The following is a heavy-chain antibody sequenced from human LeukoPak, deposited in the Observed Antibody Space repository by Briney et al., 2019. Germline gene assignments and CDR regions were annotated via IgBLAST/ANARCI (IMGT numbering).Heavy chain of an antibody. V-gene: IGHV3-23*01. CDR3: AKDGGFIVVVPEATFDP. CDR1: GFTFSTHA. Sequence: GGSLRLSCAASGFTFSTHAMGWVRQAPGKGLEWVSAISGSGGSTYYADSVKGRFTISRDNSKNTLYLQMNSLRAEDTAVYYCAKDGGFIVVVPEATFDPWGQGTLVTVSS. CDR2: ISGSGGST. J-gene: IGHJ5*02. D-gene: IGHD2-2*01.